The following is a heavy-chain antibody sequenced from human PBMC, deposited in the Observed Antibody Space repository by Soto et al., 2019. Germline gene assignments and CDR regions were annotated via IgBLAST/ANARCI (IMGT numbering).Heavy chain of an antibody. Sequence: SETLSLTCTVSGGSISNYYWSWIRQPPGKGLEWIVYIHYSGGTNYNPSLQSRVTISVDTSKNQFSLKLSSVTAADTAIYYCAKYIVGWLDPWGPGTLVTVSS. D-gene: IGHD2-21*01. CDR2: IHYSGGT. V-gene: IGHV4-59*12. J-gene: IGHJ5*02. CDR3: AKYIVGWLDP. CDR1: GGSISNYY.